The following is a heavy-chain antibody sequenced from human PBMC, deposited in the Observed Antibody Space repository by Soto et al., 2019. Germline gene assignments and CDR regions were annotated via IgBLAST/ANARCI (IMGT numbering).Heavy chain of an antibody. CDR3: ARVERGTATTVVDAFDI. D-gene: IGHD1-1*01. CDR2: MSHSGGT. Sequence: QVQLQQWGAGLLKPSETLSLTCAVYGGFVSSGSYYWSWIRQPPGKGLEWIGEMSHSGGTHFNPSLKSRVTISVDTSENQFSLKMSCVTAADTALYYCARVERGTATTVVDAFDIWGPGTMVTVSS. V-gene: IGHV4-34*01. CDR1: GGFVSSGSYY. J-gene: IGHJ3*02.